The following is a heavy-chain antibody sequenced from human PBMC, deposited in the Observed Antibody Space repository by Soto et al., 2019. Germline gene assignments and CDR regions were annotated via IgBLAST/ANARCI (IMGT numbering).Heavy chain of an antibody. V-gene: IGHV1-69*06. J-gene: IGHJ4*02. CDR1: GGTFSTYT. Sequence: QVLLVQSGAEVKKPGSSVKVSCKASGGTFSTYTLSWVRQAPGQGLEWMGGIIPIFGTINYAHKFQGRVTITADRSTTTAYMELISLRSDDTAVYYCAILTPITGVYWGQGALVTVSS. D-gene: IGHD5-12*01. CDR2: IIPIFGTI. CDR3: AILTPITGVY.